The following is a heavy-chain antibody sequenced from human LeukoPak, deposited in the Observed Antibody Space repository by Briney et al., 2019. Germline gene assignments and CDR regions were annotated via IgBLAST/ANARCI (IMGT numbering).Heavy chain of an antibody. V-gene: IGHV3-48*03. CDR2: ISSSGSTI. J-gene: IGHJ6*03. CDR3: ARCTEKYYYYYYMDV. Sequence: GGSLRLSCAASGFTFSSYEMNWVRQAPGKGLEWVSYISSSGSTIYYADSVKGRFTISRDNAKNSLYLQMNSLRAEDTAVYYCARCTEKYYYYYYMDVWGKGTTVTVSS. D-gene: IGHD2-8*01. CDR1: GFTFSSYE.